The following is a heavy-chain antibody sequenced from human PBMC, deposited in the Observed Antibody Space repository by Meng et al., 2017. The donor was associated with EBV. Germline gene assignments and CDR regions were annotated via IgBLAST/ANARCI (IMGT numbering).Heavy chain of an antibody. J-gene: IGHJ4*02. CDR3: AKHRLGPLDY. Sequence: VELVESDGGLLQPGGSLRFSFAAFGFTGSSNYMSWVRQATGKGLEWVSVIYSGGSTYYADSVKGRFTISRDNSKNTLYLQMNSLRAEDTAVYYCAKHRLGPLDYWGQGTLVTVSS. CDR1: GFTGSSNY. D-gene: IGHD5-12*01. V-gene: IGHV3-53*01. CDR2: IYSGGST.